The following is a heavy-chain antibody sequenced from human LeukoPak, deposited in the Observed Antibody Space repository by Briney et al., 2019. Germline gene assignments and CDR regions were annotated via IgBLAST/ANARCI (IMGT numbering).Heavy chain of an antibody. CDR3: ARDHEVLLWFGDLLNWFDP. CDR1: GYTFTSYG. D-gene: IGHD3-10*01. Sequence: ASVKVSCKASGYTFTSYGISWVRQAPGQGLEWMGWISAYNGNTNYAQKLQGRVTMTTDISTSTAYMELRSLRSDDTAVYYCARDHEVLLWFGDLLNWFDPWGQGTLVTVSS. J-gene: IGHJ5*02. CDR2: ISAYNGNT. V-gene: IGHV1-18*01.